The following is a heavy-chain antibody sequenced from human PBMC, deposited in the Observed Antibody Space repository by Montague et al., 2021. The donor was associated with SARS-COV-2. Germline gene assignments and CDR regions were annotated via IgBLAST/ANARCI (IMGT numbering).Heavy chain of an antibody. CDR3: ARVGGNEYRFFDY. J-gene: IGHJ4*02. CDR2: VNYGGSN. CDR1: DDSIRRSTYY. V-gene: IGHV4-39*07. D-gene: IGHD1-1*01. Sequence: SETLSLTCTVSDDSIRRSTYYWGWIRQPPGKGLEWIGSVNYGGSNYYHPSLKSRDTISVDTSKNQFSLNVSSVTAADTAVCYCARVGGNEYRFFDYWGQGSLVTVSS.